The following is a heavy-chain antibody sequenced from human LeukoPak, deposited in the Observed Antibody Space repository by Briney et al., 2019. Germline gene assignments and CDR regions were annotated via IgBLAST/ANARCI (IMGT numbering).Heavy chain of an antibody. J-gene: IGHJ6*02. CDR2: IKQDGSEK. CDR3: ARGHYGMDV. CDR1: ELTFSTYW. V-gene: IGHV3-7*01. Sequence: GGSLRLSCAASELTFSTYWMSWVRQAPGKGLEWVANIKQDGSEKYYDDSVKGRFTISRDNAKNSLYLQMNSLRAEDTAVYYCARGHYGMDVWGQGTTVTVSS.